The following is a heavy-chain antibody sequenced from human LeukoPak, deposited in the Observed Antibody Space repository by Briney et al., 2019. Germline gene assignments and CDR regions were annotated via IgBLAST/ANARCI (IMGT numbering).Heavy chain of an antibody. CDR3: ASSSSGWFQDAFDI. Sequence: SSETLSLTCTVSGGSIGSYFWSWFRQPPGKGLEWIGYSYYSGNTNYNPSLKSRVTISVDTSKNQFSLKLSSVTAADTAVYYCASSSSGWFQDAFDIWGQGTMVTVSS. J-gene: IGHJ3*02. V-gene: IGHV4-59*01. CDR1: GGSIGSYF. D-gene: IGHD6-19*01. CDR2: SYYSGNT.